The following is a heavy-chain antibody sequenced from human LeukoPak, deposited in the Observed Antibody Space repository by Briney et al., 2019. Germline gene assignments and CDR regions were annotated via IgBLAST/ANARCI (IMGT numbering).Heavy chain of an antibody. J-gene: IGHJ3*02. CDR2: IYYSGTT. Sequence: SETLSLTCTVSGGSITSYYWSWIRQPPGKGLEWIGCIYYSGTTNYNPSLKSRVTISVDTSKDQFSLKLSSVTAADTAVYYCARVRDGSSFSAFDMWGQGTMVTVSS. CDR3: ARVRDGSSFSAFDM. V-gene: IGHV4-59*01. CDR1: GGSITSYY. D-gene: IGHD1-26*01.